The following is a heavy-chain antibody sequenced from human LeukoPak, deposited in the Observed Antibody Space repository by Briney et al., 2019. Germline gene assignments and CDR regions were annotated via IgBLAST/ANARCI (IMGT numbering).Heavy chain of an antibody. CDR3: ASPIIYYGSGSYSDY. D-gene: IGHD3-10*01. V-gene: IGHV4-30-4*01. CDR1: GGSISSGDYY. CDR2: IYYSGST. Sequence: SETLSLTCTVSGGSISSGDYYWSWIRQPPGKGLEWIGYIYYSGSTYYNPSLKSRVTISVDTSKNQFSLKLSSVTAADTAVYYCASPIIYYGSGSYSDYWGQGTLVTVSS. J-gene: IGHJ4*02.